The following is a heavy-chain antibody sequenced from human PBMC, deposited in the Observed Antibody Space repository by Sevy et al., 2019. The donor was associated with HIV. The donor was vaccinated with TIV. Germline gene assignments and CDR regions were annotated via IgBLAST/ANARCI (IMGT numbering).Heavy chain of an antibody. CDR2: INSDGSST. CDR1: GFTFSSYW. V-gene: IGHV3-74*01. CDR3: ASGGDGYNHYFDY. J-gene: IGHJ4*02. D-gene: IGHD3-16*01. Sequence: GGSLRLSCAASGFTFSSYWMHWVRQAPGKGLVWVSRINSDGSSTSYADSVKGRFTISRDNAKNTLYLQMSSLRAEDTTVYYCASGGDGYNHYFDYWGQGTLVTVSS.